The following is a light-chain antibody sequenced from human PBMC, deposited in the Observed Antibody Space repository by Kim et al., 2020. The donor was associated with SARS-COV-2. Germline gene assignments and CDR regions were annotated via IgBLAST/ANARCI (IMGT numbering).Light chain of an antibody. CDR2: EVN. Sequence: QSALTQPPSVSGSPGLSVTISCIGTSTDVGAHVYVPWYQQHPGKAPKLLIYEVNKRPSGVPDRFSDSKSANTASLTVAGLQADDDADYYCSWYTGSNVVFGGGTQRT. CDR3: SWYTGSNVV. CDR1: STDVGAHVY. V-gene: IGLV2-8*01. J-gene: IGLJ2*01.